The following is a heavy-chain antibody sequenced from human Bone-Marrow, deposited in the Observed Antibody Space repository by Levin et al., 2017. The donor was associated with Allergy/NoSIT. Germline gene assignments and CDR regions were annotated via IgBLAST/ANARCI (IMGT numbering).Heavy chain of an antibody. V-gene: IGHV3-20*04. CDR3: ARADWGNYRPFDP. Sequence: PGGSLRLSCEASGFTSGFTFEDYGMNWVRQFPGKGLEWLAGITWDGGSSAYADSVRGRFTISRDNAKNSLFLHMSKVRAEDTALYYCARADWGNYRPFDPWGQGTLVTVST. CDR2: ITWDGGSS. J-gene: IGHJ5*02. D-gene: IGHD3-16*02. CDR1: GFTFEDYG.